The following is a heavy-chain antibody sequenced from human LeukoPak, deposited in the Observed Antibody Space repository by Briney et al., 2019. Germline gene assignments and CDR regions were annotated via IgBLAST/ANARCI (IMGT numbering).Heavy chain of an antibody. V-gene: IGHV5-51*01. CDR1: GYSFTTYC. J-gene: IGHJ4*02. D-gene: IGHD2-2*01. CDR3: ARASSTTSPENY. Sequence: GESLKISCKASGYSFTTYCIVWLRQMPGKGLEWMGVIFPGDSDTRYSPSFQGQVTISPDKSISTAYPQWSSLQASDTAMYYCARASSTTSPENYWGQGTRVTVSS. CDR2: IFPGDSDT.